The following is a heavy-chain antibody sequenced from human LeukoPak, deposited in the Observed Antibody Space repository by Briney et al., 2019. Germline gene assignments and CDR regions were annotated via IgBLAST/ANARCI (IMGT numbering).Heavy chain of an antibody. CDR1: GFSFSSYG. Sequence: PGGSLRLSCAASGFSFSSYGMHWVRQAPGKGLEWVAVIWYDGSQRYYADSVKGRFIISRDNSKNTVYLQMNSLRAEDTAVYYCAKGERYSSSGLDYWGQGTLVTVSS. CDR2: IWYDGSQR. D-gene: IGHD6-6*01. V-gene: IGHV3-33*06. CDR3: AKGERYSSSGLDY. J-gene: IGHJ4*02.